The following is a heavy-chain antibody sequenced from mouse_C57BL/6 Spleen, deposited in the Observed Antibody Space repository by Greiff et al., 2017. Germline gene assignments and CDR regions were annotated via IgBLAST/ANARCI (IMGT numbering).Heavy chain of an antibody. Sequence: QVQLQQPGAELVKPGASVKLSCKASGYTFTSYWMHWVKQRPGQGLEWIGMIHPNSGSTNYNEKFKSKATLPVDKSSSTAYMQLSSLTSEDSAVYYCARERITTVVAPFDYWGQGTTLTVSS. V-gene: IGHV1-64*01. J-gene: IGHJ2*01. D-gene: IGHD1-1*01. CDR2: IHPNSGST. CDR1: GYTFTSYW. CDR3: ARERITTVVAPFDY.